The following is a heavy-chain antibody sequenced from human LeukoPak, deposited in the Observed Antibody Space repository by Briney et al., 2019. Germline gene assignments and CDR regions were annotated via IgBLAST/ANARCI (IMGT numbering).Heavy chain of an antibody. D-gene: IGHD2-2*01. J-gene: IGHJ4*02. V-gene: IGHV3-23*01. CDR3: AKRGDCSGTCTYDY. Sequence: GGSLRLSCAASGFTFSSYAIHWVRQAPGKGLEWVSIVGGRGVKTYYADSVKGRFTISRDNSKNTVYLQMNSLRAEDTAVYYCAKRGDCSGTCTYDYWGQGTLVTVSS. CDR2: VGGRGVKT. CDR1: GFTFSSYA.